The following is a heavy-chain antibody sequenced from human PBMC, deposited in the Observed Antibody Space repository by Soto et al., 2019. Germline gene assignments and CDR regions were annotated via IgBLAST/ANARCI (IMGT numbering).Heavy chain of an antibody. CDR2: ISYDGSNK. D-gene: IGHD3-22*01. J-gene: IGHJ6*02. CDR3: AKECRGSCYSPSYYYYGMDV. V-gene: IGHV3-30*18. CDR1: GFTFSSYG. Sequence: QVQLVESGGGVVQPGRSLRLSCAASGFTFSSYGLHWVRQAPGKGLEWVAVISYDGSNKYYADSVKGRFTISRNNSKNTLFLQMNRRSAEDTAGYYWAKECRGSCYSPSYYYYGMDVWGQGTTVTVSS.